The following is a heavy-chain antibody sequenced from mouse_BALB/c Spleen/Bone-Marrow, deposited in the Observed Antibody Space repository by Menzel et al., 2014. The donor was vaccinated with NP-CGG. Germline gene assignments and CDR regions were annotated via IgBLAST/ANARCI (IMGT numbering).Heavy chain of an antibody. CDR1: GYAFTNYL. Sequence: QVQLQQSGAELVRPGTSVKVSCKASGYAFTNYLIEWVKQRPGQGLEWIGVINPGSGGTNYNEKFKGKATLTADKSSSTAYMQLNRLTFEDSAVYYCTREGDSPFAYWGQGTLVTVTA. CDR3: TREGDSPFAY. V-gene: IGHV1-54*01. D-gene: IGHD2-13*01. CDR2: INPGSGGT. J-gene: IGHJ3*01.